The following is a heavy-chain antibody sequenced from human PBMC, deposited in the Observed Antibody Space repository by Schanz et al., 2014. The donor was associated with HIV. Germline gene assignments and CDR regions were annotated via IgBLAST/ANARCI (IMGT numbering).Heavy chain of an antibody. J-gene: IGHJ4*02. CDR3: AREGDGASITGTSDY. D-gene: IGHD1-20*01. Sequence: QVQLVQSGAEVKEPGASVKVSCKASGYTFTSYGISWVRQAPGQGLEWMGWVSGDYGKTKYSQKFQARVTMTTDTSSSTAYMELRSLNSDDTAVYYCAREGDGASITGTSDYWGQGTLVTVSS. V-gene: IGHV1-18*01. CDR1: GYTFTSYG. CDR2: VSGDYGKT.